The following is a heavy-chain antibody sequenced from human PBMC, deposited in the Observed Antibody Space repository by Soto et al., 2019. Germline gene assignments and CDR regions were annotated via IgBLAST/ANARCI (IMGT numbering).Heavy chain of an antibody. Sequence: QVQLVQSGAEVKKPGSSVKVSCKASGGTFSSYAISWVRQAPGQGLEWMGGIIPIFGTANYAQKFQGRVTITADESTGIAYMELSSLRSEDTAVYYCARGLTYYDILTGYSSYYYYGMDVWGQGTTVTVSS. V-gene: IGHV1-69*12. CDR3: ARGLTYYDILTGYSSYYYYGMDV. CDR2: IIPIFGTA. D-gene: IGHD3-9*01. CDR1: GGTFSSYA. J-gene: IGHJ6*02.